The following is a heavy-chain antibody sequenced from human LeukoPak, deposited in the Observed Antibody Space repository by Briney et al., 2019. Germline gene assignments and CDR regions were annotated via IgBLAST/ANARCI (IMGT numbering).Heavy chain of an antibody. D-gene: IGHD3-3*01. V-gene: IGHV1-8*01. Sequence: ASVKVSCKASGYTFTSYDINWVRQATGQGLEWMGWMNPNSGNTGYAQKFQGRVTMTRNTSISTAYMELSSLRSEDTAVYYCARSITIFGVVIRYYNYGMDVWGQGTTVTVSS. J-gene: IGHJ6*02. CDR2: MNPNSGNT. CDR1: GYTFTSYD. CDR3: ARSITIFGVVIRYYNYGMDV.